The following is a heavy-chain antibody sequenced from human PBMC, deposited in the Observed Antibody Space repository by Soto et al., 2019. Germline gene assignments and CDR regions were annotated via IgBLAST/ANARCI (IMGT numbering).Heavy chain of an antibody. CDR3: ARGGITTSMFFFDY. V-gene: IGHV4-34*01. CDR1: GESFSGHF. D-gene: IGHD3-10*02. Sequence: QVQLHQLGTGLLKPSETLSLTCSVSGESFSGHFWTWIRQPPGKGLEWIGEIDYSGATHYNASVKSRVSMSVDTTKKQVSLKVTSVTAADTAVYYCARGGITTSMFFFDYWGQGTLVIVSS. J-gene: IGHJ4*02. CDR2: IDYSGAT.